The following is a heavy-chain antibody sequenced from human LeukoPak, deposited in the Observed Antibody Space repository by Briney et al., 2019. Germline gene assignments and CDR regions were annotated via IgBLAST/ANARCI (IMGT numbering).Heavy chain of an antibody. J-gene: IGHJ5*02. CDR2: ISSSSDV. CDR1: GFTFSSSI. V-gene: IGHV3-21*01. CDR3: VRSDWFDP. Sequence: GGSLRLSCAASGFTFSSSIMNWVRQAPGKGLEWVSSISSSSDVYYADSVKGRFTVSRDNAKNTLYLQMNSLSAEDTAVYYCVRSDWFDPWGQGTLVTVSS.